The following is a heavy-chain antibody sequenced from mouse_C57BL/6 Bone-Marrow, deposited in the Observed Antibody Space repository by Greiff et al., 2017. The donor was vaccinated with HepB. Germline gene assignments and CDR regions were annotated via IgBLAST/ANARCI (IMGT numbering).Heavy chain of an antibody. Sequence: VKVVESGPGLVQPSQSLSITCTVSGFSLTSYGVHWVRQSPGKGLEWLGVIWSGGSTDYNAAFISRLSISKDNSKSQVFFKMNSLQADDTAIYYCARPYSSGYVEDAMDYWGQGTSVTVSS. CDR2: IWSGGST. CDR1: GFSLTSYG. J-gene: IGHJ4*01. D-gene: IGHD3-2*02. CDR3: ARPYSSGYVEDAMDY. V-gene: IGHV2-2*01.